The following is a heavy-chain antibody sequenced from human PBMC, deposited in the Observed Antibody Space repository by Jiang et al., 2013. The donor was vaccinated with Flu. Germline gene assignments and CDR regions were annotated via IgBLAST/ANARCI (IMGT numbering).Heavy chain of an antibody. CDR2: IIPIFGTA. CDR3: ARAYYDILTGYRRSWDSGMDV. V-gene: IGHV1-69*01. D-gene: IGHD3-9*01. CDR1: GGTFSSYA. J-gene: IGHJ6*02. Sequence: GAEVKKPGSSVKVSCKASGGTFSSYAISWVRQAPGQGLEWMGGIIPIFGTANYAQKFQGRVTITADESTSTAYMELSSLRSEDTAVYYCARAYYDILTGYRRSWDSGMDVWGQGTTVTVSS.